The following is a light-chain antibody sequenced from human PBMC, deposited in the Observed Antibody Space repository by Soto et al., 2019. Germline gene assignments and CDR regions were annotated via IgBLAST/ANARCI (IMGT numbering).Light chain of an antibody. Sequence: DVLMTQSPSSLSASVGDRVTIACQASQDIDKYLNWYQQKPGKAPKLLIYTASNLETGVPSRFSGSGFATDFTLTISSLQPEEIATYYCQQYDNLPFTFGPGTKVDI. J-gene: IGKJ3*01. CDR2: TAS. CDR3: QQYDNLPFT. CDR1: QDIDKY. V-gene: IGKV1-33*01.